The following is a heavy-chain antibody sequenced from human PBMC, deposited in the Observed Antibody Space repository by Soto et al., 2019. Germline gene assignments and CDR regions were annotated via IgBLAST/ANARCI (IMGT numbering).Heavy chain of an antibody. J-gene: IGHJ4*02. D-gene: IGHD3-10*01. CDR1: GFTFSSYA. CDR3: AKDPYGSGSYHIDY. CDR2: ISGSGGST. Sequence: GGSLRLSCAASGFTFSSYAMSWVRQAPGKGLEWVSAISGSGGSTYYADSVKGRFTISRDNSKNTLYLQMNSLRAEDTAVYYCAKDPYGSGSYHIDYWGQGTLVTVSS. V-gene: IGHV3-23*01.